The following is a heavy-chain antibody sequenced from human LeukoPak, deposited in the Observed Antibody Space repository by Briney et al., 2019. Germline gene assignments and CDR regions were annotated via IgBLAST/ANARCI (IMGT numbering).Heavy chain of an antibody. Sequence: ASVKVSCKASGYTFTSYYMHWMRQAPGQGLEWMGVINPSGGSTSYAQKFQGRVTMTRDTSTSTVYMELSSLRSEDTAVYYCARELRIVVVPAANYALGYWGQGTLVTVSS. V-gene: IGHV1-46*01. CDR3: ARELRIVVVPAANYALGY. D-gene: IGHD2-2*01. CDR1: GYTFTSYY. CDR2: INPSGGST. J-gene: IGHJ4*02.